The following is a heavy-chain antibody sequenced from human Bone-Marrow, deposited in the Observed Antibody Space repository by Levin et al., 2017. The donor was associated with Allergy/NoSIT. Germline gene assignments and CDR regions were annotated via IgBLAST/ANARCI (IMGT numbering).Heavy chain of an antibody. V-gene: IGHV3-21*01. CDR1: GFTFSSYS. Sequence: GESLKISCAASGFTFSSYSMNWVRQAPGKGLEWVSSISSSSSYIYYADSVKGRFTISRDNAKNSLYLQMNSLRAEDTAVYYCARGVGTMVPDYWGQGTLVTVSS. CDR3: ARGVGTMVPDY. CDR2: ISSSSSYI. J-gene: IGHJ4*02. D-gene: IGHD3-10*01.